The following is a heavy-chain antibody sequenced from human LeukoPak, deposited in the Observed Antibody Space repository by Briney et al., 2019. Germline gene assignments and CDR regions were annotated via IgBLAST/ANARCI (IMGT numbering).Heavy chain of an antibody. D-gene: IGHD3-22*01. CDR1: GFTISSSC. V-gene: IGHV3-15*01. Sequence: GGSLRLSCAASGFTISSSCMSWVRQAPGKGLEWVGRIKSKTDGGTTNYAVPVKGRITMSRDDPKITLYLQMSSVKTDDPTVYYCTTDTPQYSSGYYYTVGYWGQGTLVTVSS. J-gene: IGHJ4*02. CDR2: IKSKTDGGTT. CDR3: TTDTPQYSSGYYYTVGY.